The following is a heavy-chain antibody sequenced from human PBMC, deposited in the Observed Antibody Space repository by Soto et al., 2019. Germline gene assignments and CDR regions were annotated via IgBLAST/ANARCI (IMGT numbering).Heavy chain of an antibody. CDR1: GLTFSSYS. CDR2: ISSSSSYI. J-gene: IGHJ4*02. Sequence: GGSLRLSCAASGLTFSSYSMNWVRQAPGKGLEWVSSISSSSSYIYYADSVKGRFTISRDNAKNSLYLQMNSLRAEDTAVYYCARDIDYYDSSGYYRDYWGQGTLVTVSS. CDR3: ARDIDYYDSSGYYRDY. D-gene: IGHD3-22*01. V-gene: IGHV3-21*01.